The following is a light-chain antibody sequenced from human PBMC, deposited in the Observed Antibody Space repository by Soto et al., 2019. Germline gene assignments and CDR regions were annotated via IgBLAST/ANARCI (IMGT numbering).Light chain of an antibody. J-gene: IGLJ1*01. Sequence: QSAVTQPASVSGSPGQSITISCTGTSSDVGGYNYVSWYQQHPGKAPKLMIYEVSNRPSGVSNRFSGSKSGNTASLTISGLQAEDEADYYCSSYTSSSPRVFGTGTKVTVL. CDR1: SSDVGGYNY. CDR2: EVS. CDR3: SSYTSSSPRV. V-gene: IGLV2-14*01.